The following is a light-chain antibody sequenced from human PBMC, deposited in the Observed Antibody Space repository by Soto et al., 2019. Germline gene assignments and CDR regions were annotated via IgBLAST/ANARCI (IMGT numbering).Light chain of an antibody. J-gene: IGLJ2*01. V-gene: IGLV2-23*02. CDR1: SSDVGSYKL. Sequence: QSALTQPASVSGSPGQSVTISCTGTSSDVGSYKLVSWYQQHPGKAPKLMIYEVSKRPSGVSNRFSGSKSGNTASLTISGLQAQDKADDYCCAYAGSSTSFGGGTKLTVL. CDR2: EVS. CDR3: CAYAGSSTS.